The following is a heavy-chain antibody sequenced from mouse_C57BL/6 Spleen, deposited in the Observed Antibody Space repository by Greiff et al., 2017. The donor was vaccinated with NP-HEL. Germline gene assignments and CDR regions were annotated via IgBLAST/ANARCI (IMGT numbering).Heavy chain of an antibody. V-gene: IGHV7-3*01. CDR1: GFTFTDYY. J-gene: IGHJ3*01. Sequence: EVQRVESGGGLVQPGGSLSLSCAASGFTFTDYYMSWVRQPPGKALEWLGFIRNKANGYTSEYSSSVKGRFTISRDNSQSILYLQMNAQRAEDSDTYYCARSYGVAPGAYWGQGTLVTVSA. CDR3: ARSYGVAPGAY. D-gene: IGHD1-2*01. CDR2: IRNKANGYTS.